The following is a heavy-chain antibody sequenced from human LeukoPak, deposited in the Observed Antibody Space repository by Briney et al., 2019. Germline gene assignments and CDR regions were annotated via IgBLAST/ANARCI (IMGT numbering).Heavy chain of an antibody. V-gene: IGHV1-46*01. Sequence: ASVKVSCKASGYTFTSYYMHWVRQAPGQGLEWMGIINPGGGSTSYAQKFQGRVTMTRDTSTSTVYMELSSPRSEDTAVYYCARDLGDFGVVLYGMDVWGQGTTVTVSS. D-gene: IGHD3-3*01. CDR3: ARDLGDFGVVLYGMDV. J-gene: IGHJ6*02. CDR1: GYTFTSYY. CDR2: INPGGGST.